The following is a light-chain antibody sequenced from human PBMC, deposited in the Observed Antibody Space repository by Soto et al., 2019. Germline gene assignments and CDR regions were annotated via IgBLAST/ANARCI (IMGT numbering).Light chain of an antibody. J-gene: IGKJ2*01. CDR3: QQRSNWPPT. CDR1: QSVSNF. Sequence: EIVLTQSPATLSLSPGETATISCRASQSVSNFLAWYQQKPGQAPRLLIYETDHRATGMPDRFSGSGSGTDFALTIPSLEPEDFAVYHYQQRSNWPPTFGQGSNLDIK. V-gene: IGKV3-11*01. CDR2: ETD.